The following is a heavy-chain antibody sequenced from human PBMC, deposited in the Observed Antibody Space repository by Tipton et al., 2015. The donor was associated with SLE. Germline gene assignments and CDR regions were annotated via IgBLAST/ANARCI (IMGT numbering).Heavy chain of an antibody. D-gene: IGHD1-1*01. Sequence: TLSLTCAVYVGSFSGHHWTWIRQPPGKGLEWIGEINQSGNTDYKSSLKSRVTISVDTSKNQFSLKLTSVTAADTAVYYCERGQLMGRAAPYIDVWGRGTTVIVSS. CDR3: ERGQLMGRAAPYIDV. V-gene: IGHV4-34*01. J-gene: IGHJ6*03. CDR2: INQSGNT. CDR1: VGSFSGHH.